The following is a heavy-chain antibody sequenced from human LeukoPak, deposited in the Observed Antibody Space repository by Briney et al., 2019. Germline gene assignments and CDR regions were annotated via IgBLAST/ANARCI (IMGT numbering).Heavy chain of an antibody. CDR1: GFSFSKAW. CDR3: AVGHGKTDTDY. V-gene: IGHV3-15*05. Sequence: PAGSLRLSSPPYGFSFSKAWVNWDRQAPGRGMEWDARIKTKSQGGTTDYAAPVKGRFAIARDDSENRVYLQMNSLKSEDTAVYYCAVGHGKTDTDYWGQGTLVTVSS. CDR2: IKTKSQGGTT. D-gene: IGHD1-14*01. J-gene: IGHJ4*02.